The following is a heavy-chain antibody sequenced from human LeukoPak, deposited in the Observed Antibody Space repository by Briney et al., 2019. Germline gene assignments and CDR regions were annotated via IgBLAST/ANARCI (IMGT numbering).Heavy chain of an antibody. CDR1: GGTFSSYA. V-gene: IGHV1-69*13. CDR3: ARDSNDFWSGYYNWFDP. CDR2: IIPIFGTA. D-gene: IGHD3-3*01. J-gene: IGHJ5*02. Sequence: ASVKVSCKASGGTFSSYAISWVRQAPGQGLEWMGGIIPIFGTANYAQKFQGRVTITADESTSTAYMELSSLRSEDTAVYYCARDSNDFWSGYYNWFDPWGQGTLVTASS.